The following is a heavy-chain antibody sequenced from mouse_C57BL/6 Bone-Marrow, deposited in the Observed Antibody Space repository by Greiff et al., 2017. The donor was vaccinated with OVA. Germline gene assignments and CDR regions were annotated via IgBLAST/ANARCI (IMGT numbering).Heavy chain of an antibody. D-gene: IGHD3-2*02. CDR3: ARIGSGYDAMDY. V-gene: IGHV3-1*01. CDR1: GYSITSGYD. CDR2: ISYSGST. J-gene: IGHJ4*01. Sequence: EVKLQESGPGMVKPSQSLSLTCTVTGYSITSGYDWHWIRHFPGNKLEWMGYISYSGSTNYNPSLKSRISITHDTSKNHFFLKLNSVTTEDTATYYCARIGSGYDAMDYWGQGTSVTVSS.